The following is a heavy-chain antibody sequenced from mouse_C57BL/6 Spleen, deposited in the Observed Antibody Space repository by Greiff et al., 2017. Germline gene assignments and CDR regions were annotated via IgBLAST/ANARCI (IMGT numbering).Heavy chain of an antibody. V-gene: IGHV1-55*01. J-gene: IGHJ4*01. CDR1: GYTFTSYW. CDR3: AREDYSNYDYYAMDY. Sequence: QVQLKQPGAELVKPGASVKMSCKASGYTFTSYWITWVKQRPGQGLEWIGDIYPGSGSTNYNEKFKSKATLTVDTSSSTAYMQLSSLTSEDSAVYYCAREDYSNYDYYAMDYWGQGTSVTVSS. D-gene: IGHD2-5*01. CDR2: IYPGSGST.